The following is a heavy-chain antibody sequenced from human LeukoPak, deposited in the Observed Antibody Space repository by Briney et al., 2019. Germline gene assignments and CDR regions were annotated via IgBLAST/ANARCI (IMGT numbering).Heavy chain of an antibody. CDR2: IYYSGST. CDR3: ARHLYCGSDCYTFDY. D-gene: IGHD2-21*02. Sequence: PSETLSLTCTVSGGSISSYYWSWIRQPPGKGLEWIGYIYYSGSTNYSPSLKSRVTISVDTSKNQFSLKLSSATAADTAVYYCARHLYCGSDCYTFDYWGQGTLVTVSS. J-gene: IGHJ4*02. CDR1: GGSISSYY. V-gene: IGHV4-59*08.